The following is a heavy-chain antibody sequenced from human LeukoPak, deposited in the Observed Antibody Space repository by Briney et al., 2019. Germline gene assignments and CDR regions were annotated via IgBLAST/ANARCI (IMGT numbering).Heavy chain of an antibody. V-gene: IGHV4-34*01. CDR2: INHSGGT. CDR1: GGSFSGYY. D-gene: IGHD3-22*01. CDR3: ASAMIGVPDDAFDI. Sequence: PSETLSLTCAVYGGSFSGYYWSWIRQPPVKGLEWIGEINHSGGTNYNPSLKSRVTISVDTSKNQFSLKLSSVTAADTAVYYCASAMIGVPDDAFDIWGQGTMVTVSS. J-gene: IGHJ3*02.